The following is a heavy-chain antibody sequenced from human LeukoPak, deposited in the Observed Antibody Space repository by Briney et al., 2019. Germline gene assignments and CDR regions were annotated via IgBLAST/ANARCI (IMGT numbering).Heavy chain of an antibody. Sequence: GASVKVSCKASGGTFSSYAISWVRQAPGQGLEWMGGIIPIFGTANYAQKFQGRVTITTDESTSTAYMELSSLRSEDTAVYYCARVSTYSSSSRYYYYYYMDVWGKGTTVTVSS. V-gene: IGHV1-69*05. CDR3: ARVSTYSSSSRYYYYYYMDV. D-gene: IGHD6-6*01. J-gene: IGHJ6*03. CDR1: GGTFSSYA. CDR2: IIPIFGTA.